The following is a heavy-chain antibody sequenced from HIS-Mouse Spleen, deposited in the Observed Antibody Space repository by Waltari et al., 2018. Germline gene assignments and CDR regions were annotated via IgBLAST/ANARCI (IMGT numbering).Heavy chain of an antibody. CDR3: AREIPYSSSWYDWYFDL. V-gene: IGHV4-39*07. Sequence: QLQLQESGPGLVKPSETLSRPCTVSGGSSSSSSYYLGWIRQPPWKGLEWIGSIYYSGSTYYNPSLKSRVTISVDTSKNQFSLKLSSVTAADTAVYYCAREIPYSSSWYDWYFDLWGRGTLVTVSS. D-gene: IGHD6-13*01. CDR2: IYYSGST. CDR1: GGSSSSSSYY. J-gene: IGHJ2*01.